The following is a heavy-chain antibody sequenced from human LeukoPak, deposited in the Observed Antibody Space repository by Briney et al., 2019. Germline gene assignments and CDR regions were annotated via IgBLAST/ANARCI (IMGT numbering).Heavy chain of an antibody. CDR3: ARNMSTEGWFDS. J-gene: IGHJ5*01. V-gene: IGHV4-38-2*01. CDR2: IYNSVST. Sequence: PSETLSLTCVVSDYSITSGDYWAWIRQPLGKGLEWIGSIYNSVSTSYNPSLKSRVTMSLDPSKNQFSLNLRSVTAADTAVYYCARNMSTEGWFDSWGRGTLVTVSS. D-gene: IGHD5/OR15-5a*01. CDR1: DYSITSGDY.